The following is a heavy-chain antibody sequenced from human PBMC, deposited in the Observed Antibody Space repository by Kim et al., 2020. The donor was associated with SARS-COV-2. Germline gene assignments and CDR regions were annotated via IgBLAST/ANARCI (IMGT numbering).Heavy chain of an antibody. J-gene: IGHJ4*02. CDR2: IYYSGST. D-gene: IGHD5-18*01. V-gene: IGHV4-59*13. CDR3: ASTDMVETIFDY. Sequence: SETLSLTCTVSGGSISSYYWSWIRQPPGKGLEWIGYIYYSGSTNYNPSLKSRVTISVDTSKNQFSLKLSSVTAADTAVYYCASTDMVETIFDYWGQGTLVTVSS. CDR1: GGSISSYY.